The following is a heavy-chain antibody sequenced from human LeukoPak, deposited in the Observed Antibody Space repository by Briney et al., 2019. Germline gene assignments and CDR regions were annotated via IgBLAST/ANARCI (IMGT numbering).Heavy chain of an antibody. CDR1: GFTSENYW. V-gene: IGHV3-7*01. D-gene: IGHD2-21*01. CDR2: IKQDGSLE. Sequence: GGSLRLSCVGSGFTSENYWMHWVRQAPGKGPEWVANIKQDGSLEHYMDSVKGRFTISRDNANSSLILQMDSLRAEDTAAYYCARWTGVIDSWGQGTLVTVSS. J-gene: IGHJ4*02. CDR3: ARWTGVIDS.